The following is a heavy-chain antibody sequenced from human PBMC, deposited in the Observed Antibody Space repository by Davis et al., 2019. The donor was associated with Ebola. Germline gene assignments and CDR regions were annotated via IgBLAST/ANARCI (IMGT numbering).Heavy chain of an antibody. CDR3: ARDFYDSSGYYHYYFDY. V-gene: IGHV4-61*01. J-gene: IGHJ4*02. Sequence: PSETLSLTCTVSGGSVSSGSYYWSWIRQPPGKGLEWIGYIYYSGSTNYNPSLKSRVTISVDTSKNQFSLKLSSVTAADTAVYYCARDFYDSSGYYHYYFDYWGQGTLVTVSS. D-gene: IGHD3-22*01. CDR1: GGSVSSGSYY. CDR2: IYYSGST.